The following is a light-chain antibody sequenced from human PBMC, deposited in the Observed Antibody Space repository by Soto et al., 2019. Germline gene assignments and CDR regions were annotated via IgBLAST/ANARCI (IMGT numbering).Light chain of an antibody. V-gene: IGKV3-20*01. CDR3: QQYVSSPRA. CDR1: QSVTNSF. J-gene: IGKJ1*01. Sequence: EIVLAQSPGTLSLSPGERATLSCRASQSVTNSFLAWYQQKPGQAPRLLIYRASRRATGIPDRFTGSGSGTDFTLTISRLEPEDFAVYYCQQYVSSPRAFGQGTKVEI. CDR2: RAS.